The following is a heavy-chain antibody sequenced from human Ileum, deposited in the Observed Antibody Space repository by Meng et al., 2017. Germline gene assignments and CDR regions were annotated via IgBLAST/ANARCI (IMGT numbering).Heavy chain of an antibody. CDR1: GGSVSSS. CDR3: ARDRRDSRGWFYFDY. V-gene: IGHV4-59*02. CDR2: IYYSGNT. D-gene: IGHD6-19*01. Sequence: SETLSLTCTVSGGSVSSSWSWIRQPPGKGLEWIGHIYYSGNTNYNPSLKSRVTMSLDTSKNQFSLKLNSVTAADTAVYFCARDRRDSRGWFYFDYWGQGTLVTVSS. J-gene: IGHJ4*02.